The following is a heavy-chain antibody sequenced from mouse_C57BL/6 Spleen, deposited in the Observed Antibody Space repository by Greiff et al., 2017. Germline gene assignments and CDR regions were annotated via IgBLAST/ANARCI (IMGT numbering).Heavy chain of an antibody. V-gene: IGHV1-55*01. CDR2: IYPGSGST. CDR1: GYTFTSYW. J-gene: IGHJ3*01. Sequence: QVQLQQSGAELVKPGASVKMSCKASGYTFTSYWITWVKQRPGQGLEWIGDIYPGSGSTNYNEKFKSKATLTVDTSSSTAYMQLSSLTSEDSAVYYCARVRVDGYYPWFAYWGQGTLVTVSA. D-gene: IGHD2-3*01. CDR3: ARVRVDGYYPWFAY.